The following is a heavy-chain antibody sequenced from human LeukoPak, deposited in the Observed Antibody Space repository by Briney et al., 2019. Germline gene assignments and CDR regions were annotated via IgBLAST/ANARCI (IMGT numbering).Heavy chain of an antibody. Sequence: PSETLSLTCTVSGGSISTYYWSWIRQPAGKGLEWIGRIYTSGSTNYNPSLKSRVTMSVDTSKNQFSLTLNSVTAADAAVYYCAREYSSPSGRVFDCWGQGTLVTVSS. V-gene: IGHV4-4*07. D-gene: IGHD6-6*01. CDR2: IYTSGST. CDR3: AREYSSPSGRVFDC. J-gene: IGHJ4*02. CDR1: GGSISTYY.